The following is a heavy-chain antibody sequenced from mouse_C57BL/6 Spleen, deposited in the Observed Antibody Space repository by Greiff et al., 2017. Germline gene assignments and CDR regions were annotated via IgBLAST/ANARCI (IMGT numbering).Heavy chain of an antibody. D-gene: IGHD2-3*01. V-gene: IGHV1-55*01. Sequence: VQLQQPGAELVKPGASVKMSCKASGYTFTSYWITWVKQRPGQGLEWIGDIYPGSGSTNYNEKFKSKATLTVDTSSSTAYMQLSSLTSEDSAVYFCSRSRDGSIYYYAMDDWGQGTSVTVSS. J-gene: IGHJ4*01. CDR2: IYPGSGST. CDR3: SRSRDGSIYYYAMDD. CDR1: GYTFTSYW.